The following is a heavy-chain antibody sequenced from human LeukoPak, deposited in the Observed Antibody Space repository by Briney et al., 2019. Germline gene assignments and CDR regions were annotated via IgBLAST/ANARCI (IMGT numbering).Heavy chain of an antibody. CDR3: ATARNFRFEY. V-gene: IGHV3-74*01. CDR2: MNGEGTII. CDR1: GLTFRTTW. Sequence: GGSLRLSCATSGLTFRTTWVHWVRQAPGKGLMWVSRMNGEGTIIDYADSVKGRFTVSRDYAKNTLFLQMNNLRTEDTALYFCATARNFRFEYWGQGSLVIVSA. D-gene: IGHD1-7*01. J-gene: IGHJ4*02.